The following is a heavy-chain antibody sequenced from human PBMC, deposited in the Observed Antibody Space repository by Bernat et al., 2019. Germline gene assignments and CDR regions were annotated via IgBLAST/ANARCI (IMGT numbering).Heavy chain of an antibody. CDR3: ARGGGSYSQPLPFDS. CDR2: IRYDGSDE. V-gene: IGHV3-30*02. D-gene: IGHD1-26*01. J-gene: IGHJ3*02. CDR1: GFTFSSYG. Sequence: QVQLVESGGGVVQPGGSLRLSCAASGFTFSSYGMHWVRQAPGKGLEWVAFIRYDGSDEYYVDSVKGRFTISRDTSKNTLYLQMNSLRAEDTAVYYCARGGGSYSQPLPFDSWGQGTVVSVSS.